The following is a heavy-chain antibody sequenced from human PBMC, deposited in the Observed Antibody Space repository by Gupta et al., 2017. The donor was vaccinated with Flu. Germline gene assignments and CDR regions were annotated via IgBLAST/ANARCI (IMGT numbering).Heavy chain of an antibody. J-gene: IGHJ4*02. CDR3: ASSSYSSGWYDTYFDY. V-gene: IGHV1-3*01. CDR2: INAGNGNT. Sequence: QVQLVQSGAEVKKPGASVKVSCKASGYTFTSYAMHWVRQAPGQRLEWMGWINAGNGNTKYSQKFQGRVTITRDTSASTAYMELSSLRSEDTAVYYCASSSYSSGWYDTYFDYWGQGTLVTVSS. D-gene: IGHD6-19*01. CDR1: GYTFTSYA.